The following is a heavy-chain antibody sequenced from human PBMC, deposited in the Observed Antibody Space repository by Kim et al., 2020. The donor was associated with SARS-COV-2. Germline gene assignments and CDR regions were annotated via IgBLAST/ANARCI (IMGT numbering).Heavy chain of an antibody. CDR3: ASGSSGYMRLDY. D-gene: IGHD3-22*01. V-gene: IGHV3-21*01. Sequence: GGSLRLSCAASGFTFSSYSMNWVRQAPGKGLEWVSSISSSSSYIYYADSVKGRFTISRDNAKNSLYLQMNSLRAEDTAVYYCASGSSGYMRLDYWGQGTLVTVSS. CDR1: GFTFSSYS. J-gene: IGHJ4*02. CDR2: ISSSSSYI.